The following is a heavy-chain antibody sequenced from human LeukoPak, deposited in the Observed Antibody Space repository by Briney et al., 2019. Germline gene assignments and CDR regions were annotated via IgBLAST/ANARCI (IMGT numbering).Heavy chain of an antibody. J-gene: IGHJ6*02. CDR3: ARVGGYYDSSGYDYYYYGMDV. D-gene: IGHD3-22*01. V-gene: IGHV3-30*03. CDR2: ISYDGSNK. Sequence: PGGSLRLSCAASGVTFSSYGVHWVRQAPGKGLEWVAVISYDGSNKYYADSVKGRFTISRDNAKNTLYLQMNSLRAEDTAVYYCARVGGYYDSSGYDYYYYGMDVWGQGTTVTVSS. CDR1: GVTFSSYG.